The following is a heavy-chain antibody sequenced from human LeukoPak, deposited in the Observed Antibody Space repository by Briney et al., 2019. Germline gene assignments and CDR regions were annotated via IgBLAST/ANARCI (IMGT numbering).Heavy chain of an antibody. Sequence: ASVKVSCKASGYTFTGYYMHWVRQAPGQGLEWMGWINPNSGGTNYAQKFQGRVTMTRDTSISTAYMELSRLRSDVTAVYYCARDYSAQIAARPPVNWFDPWGQGTLVTVSS. D-gene: IGHD6-6*01. J-gene: IGHJ5*02. CDR2: INPNSGGT. CDR1: GYTFTGYY. V-gene: IGHV1-2*02. CDR3: ARDYSAQIAARPPVNWFDP.